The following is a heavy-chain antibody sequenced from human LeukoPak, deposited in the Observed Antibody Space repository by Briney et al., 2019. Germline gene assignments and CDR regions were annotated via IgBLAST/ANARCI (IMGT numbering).Heavy chain of an antibody. J-gene: IGHJ4*02. CDR2: INPNTGVT. V-gene: IGHV1-2*06. Sequence: GASVKVSCKASGYTFSGHYLHWVRQAPGQGLEWMGRINPNTGVTQYTENFQGRVTMTGDTSISTAYMELSGLRSEDTAVYYCARDQEAFDYWGQGTLVTVSS. CDR3: ARDQEAFDY. CDR1: GYTFSGHY.